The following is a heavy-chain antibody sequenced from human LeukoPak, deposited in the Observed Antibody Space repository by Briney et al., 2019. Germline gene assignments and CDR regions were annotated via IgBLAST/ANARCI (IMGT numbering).Heavy chain of an antibody. CDR3: ARGLIGWRAFGVVPFDY. CDR2: INHSGST. J-gene: IGHJ4*02. Sequence: SETLSLTCAVYGGSFSGYYWSWIRQPPGKGLEWIGEINHSGSTNYNPSLKSRVTISVDTSKNQFSLKLSSVTAADTAVYYCARGLIGWRAFGVVPFDYWGQGTLVTVSS. D-gene: IGHD3-3*01. CDR1: GGSFSGYY. V-gene: IGHV4-34*01.